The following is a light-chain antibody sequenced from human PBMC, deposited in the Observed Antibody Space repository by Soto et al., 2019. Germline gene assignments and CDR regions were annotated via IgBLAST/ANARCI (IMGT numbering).Light chain of an antibody. Sequence: DIQMTQSPSTLSASVGDRVTITCRASQSINSWLAWYQQKPGKAPKLLIYKASSLESGVPSRFSGSGSGTEFTLTISSLQPDDFATYYCQQYNSLTWTFGQGTKMDIK. CDR1: QSINSW. J-gene: IGKJ1*01. V-gene: IGKV1-5*03. CDR2: KAS. CDR3: QQYNSLTWT.